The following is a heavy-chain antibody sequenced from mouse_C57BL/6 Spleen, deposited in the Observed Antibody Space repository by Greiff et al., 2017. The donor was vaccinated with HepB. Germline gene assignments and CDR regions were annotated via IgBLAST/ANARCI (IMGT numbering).Heavy chain of an antibody. Sequence: VQLQQSGAELVRPGASVTLSCKASGYTFTDYEMHWVKQTPVHGLEWIGAIDPETGGTAYNQKFKGKAILTADKSSSTAYMGLRSLTSEDSAVYYCTRSYGSSLMDYWGQGTSVTVSS. V-gene: IGHV1-15*01. J-gene: IGHJ4*01. CDR1: GYTFTDYE. D-gene: IGHD1-1*01. CDR2: IDPETGGT. CDR3: TRSYGSSLMDY.